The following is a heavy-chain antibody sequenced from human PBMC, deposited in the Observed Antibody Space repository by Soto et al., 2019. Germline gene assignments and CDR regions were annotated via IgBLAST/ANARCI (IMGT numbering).Heavy chain of an antibody. D-gene: IGHD2-2*01. V-gene: IGHV4-39*01. J-gene: IGHJ6*03. CDR3: ARQGGDIVVVPAAIVDTYYYYMDV. Sequence: SETLSLTCTVSGGSIGSSSYYWGWIRQPPGKGLEWIGSIYYSGSTYYNPSLKSRVTISVDTSKNQFSLKLSSVTAADTAVYYCARQGGDIVVVPAAIVDTYYYYMDVWGKGTTVTVSS. CDR1: GGSIGSSSYY. CDR2: IYYSGST.